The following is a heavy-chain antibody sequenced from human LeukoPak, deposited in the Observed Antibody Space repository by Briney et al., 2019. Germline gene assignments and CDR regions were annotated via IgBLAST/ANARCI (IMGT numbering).Heavy chain of an antibody. CDR2: ISSSSSYI. V-gene: IGHV3-21*01. J-gene: IGHJ6*02. CDR1: GFTFSSYS. D-gene: IGHD3-10*01. CDR3: GSLLVLWFGEPRGMDV. Sequence: PGGSLRLSCAASGFTFSSYSMNWVRQAPGKGLEWVSSISSSSSYIYYADSVKGRFTISRDNAKNSLYLQMNSLRAEDTAVYYCGSLLVLWFGEPRGMDVWGQGTTVTVSS.